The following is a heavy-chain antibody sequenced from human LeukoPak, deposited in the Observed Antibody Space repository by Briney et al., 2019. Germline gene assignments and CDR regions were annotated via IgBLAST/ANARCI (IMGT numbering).Heavy chain of an antibody. CDR3: ARDMTDWWFDP. V-gene: IGHV4-31*03. CDR1: GGSISSGGYY. J-gene: IGHJ5*02. D-gene: IGHD3-9*01. Sequence: SETLSLTCTVSGGSISSGGYYWSWIRQHPGTGLEWIGYIYYSGSTHYNPSLKSRVTISVDTSKNQFSLKLSSVTAADTAVYYCARDMTDWWFDPWGQGTLVTVSS. CDR2: IYYSGST.